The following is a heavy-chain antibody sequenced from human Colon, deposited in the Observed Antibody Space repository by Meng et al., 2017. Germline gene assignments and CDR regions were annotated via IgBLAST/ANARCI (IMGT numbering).Heavy chain of an antibody. CDR3: ARGQTVRAFAY. D-gene: IGHD2-21*02. CDR1: VGSFSVYS. Sequence: SETLSLTCTISVGSFSVYSWHWIRQSPGKGLEWIGHIYAGGSVTYNPSLNSRLSISIDTSNNQFSLQLISVTAADTATYFCARGQTVRAFAYWGQG. J-gene: IGHJ4*02. V-gene: IGHV4-4*08. CDR2: IYAGGSV.